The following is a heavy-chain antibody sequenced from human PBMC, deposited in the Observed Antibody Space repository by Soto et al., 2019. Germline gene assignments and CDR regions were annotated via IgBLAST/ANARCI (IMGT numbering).Heavy chain of an antibody. CDR3: ARVWGGGFDF. CDR1: GGSISSYY. D-gene: IGHD3-10*01. V-gene: IGHV4-59*01. CDR2: IYYSGST. Sequence: QVQLQESGPGLVKPSETLSLTCTVSGGSISSYYWSWIRQPPGKGLAWIGYIYYSGSTNYNPSLKSRVTISVDTSKNQFSLKLSSVTAADTAVYYCARVWGGGFDFWGQGTMVTVSS. J-gene: IGHJ3*01.